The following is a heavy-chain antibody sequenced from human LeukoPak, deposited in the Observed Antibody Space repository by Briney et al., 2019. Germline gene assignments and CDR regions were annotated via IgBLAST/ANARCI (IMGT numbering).Heavy chain of an antibody. CDR3: GRVLDQPVFGATNWFDP. V-gene: IGHV4-59*01. J-gene: IGHJ5*02. D-gene: IGHD3-3*01. CDR1: GGSISSYY. Sequence: PSETLSLTCTVSGGSISSYYWSWIRQPPGKGLEWIGYIYYSGRTNYNPSLKSRVTISVDTSKNQFSLKLSSVTAADTAVYYCGRVLDQPVFGATNWFDPWGQGTLVTVSS. CDR2: IYYSGRT.